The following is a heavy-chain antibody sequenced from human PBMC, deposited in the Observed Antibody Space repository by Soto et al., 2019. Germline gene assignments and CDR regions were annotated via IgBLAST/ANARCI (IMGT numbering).Heavy chain of an antibody. V-gene: IGHV1-18*04. D-gene: IGHD2-2*02. CDR2: ISAYNGNT. CDR3: ARTGPAAIASGASYDCGIDG. J-gene: IGHJ6*02. Sequence: ASVKVSCKASGYTFTSYGISWVRQAPGQGLEWMGWISAYNGNTNYAQKLQGRVTMTTDTSTSTAYMELRSLRSDDTAVYYCARTGPAAIASGASYDCGIDGWGQGTTVTVSS. CDR1: GYTFTSYG.